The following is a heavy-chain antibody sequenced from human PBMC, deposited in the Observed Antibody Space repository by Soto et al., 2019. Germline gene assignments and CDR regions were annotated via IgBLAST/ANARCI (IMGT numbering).Heavy chain of an antibody. Sequence: PSETLSLTCTVSGGSISSYYWSWIRQPPGKGLEWIGYIYYSGSTNYNPSLKSRVTISVDTSKNQFSLKLSSVTAADTAVYYCARRLRYCSGGSCYGNNWFDPWGQGTLVTVSS. J-gene: IGHJ5*02. CDR1: GGSISSYY. CDR2: IYYSGST. V-gene: IGHV4-59*01. D-gene: IGHD2-15*01. CDR3: ARRLRYCSGGSCYGNNWFDP.